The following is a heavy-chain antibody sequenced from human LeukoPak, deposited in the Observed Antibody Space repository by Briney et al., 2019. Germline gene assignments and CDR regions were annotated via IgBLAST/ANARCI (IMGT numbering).Heavy chain of an antibody. Sequence: SVKVSCKASGGTFSSYAISWVRQAPGQGLEWMGRIIPILGIANYAQKFQGRVTITADKSTSTAYMELSSLRFEDTAVYYCAREISGGYGVDYWGQGTLVTVSS. J-gene: IGHJ4*02. CDR1: GGTFSSYA. D-gene: IGHD1-26*01. CDR2: IIPILGIA. V-gene: IGHV1-69*04. CDR3: AREISGGYGVDY.